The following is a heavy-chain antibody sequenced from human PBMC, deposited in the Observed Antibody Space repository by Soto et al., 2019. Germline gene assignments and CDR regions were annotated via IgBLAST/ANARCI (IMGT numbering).Heavy chain of an antibody. CDR2: IYWDDDK. CDR3: AHRRLAVGALLNDAFDI. CDR1: GFSLSTSGVG. V-gene: IGHV2-5*02. J-gene: IGHJ3*02. Sequence: QITLKKSGPTLVKPTQTLTLTCTFSGFSLSTSGVGVGWIRQPPGKALEWLALIYWDDDKRYSPSLKSRLTITKDTSKNQLVLTMTNMDPVDTATYYCAHRRLAVGALLNDAFDIWGQGTMVSVSS. D-gene: IGHD1-26*01.